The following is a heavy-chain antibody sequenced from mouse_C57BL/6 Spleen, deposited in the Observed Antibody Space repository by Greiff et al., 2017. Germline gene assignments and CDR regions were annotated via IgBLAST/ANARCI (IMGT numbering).Heavy chain of an antibody. D-gene: IGHD2-4*01. V-gene: IGHV1-15*01. J-gene: IGHJ2*01. CDR2: IDPETGGT. CDR1: GFPFTDFE. Sequence: QIQLQQSGAELVRPGASVTLFCKASGFPFTDFELHWVKQTPVHGLEWIGAIDPETGGTAYNQKFKGKDILTADKSSSTAYSELRSLTSEDSAVYYCTGDYDYSFDYWGQGTTLTVSS. CDR3: TGDYDYSFDY.